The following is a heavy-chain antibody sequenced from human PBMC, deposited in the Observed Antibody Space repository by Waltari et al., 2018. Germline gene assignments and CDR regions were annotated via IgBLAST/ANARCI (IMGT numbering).Heavy chain of an antibody. V-gene: IGHV1-69*08. CDR2: IIPIVGTA. Sequence: QVQLVQSGAEVKKPGSSVKVSCKASGGTFSSYAISCVRQAPGQGLEWMGRIIPIVGTANYAQKFQGRVTITADKSTSTAYMELSSLRSEDTAVYYCAGETTVTHGCWNYWGQGTLVTVSS. CDR1: GGTFSSYA. J-gene: IGHJ4*02. D-gene: IGHD4-17*01. CDR3: AGETTVTHGCWNY.